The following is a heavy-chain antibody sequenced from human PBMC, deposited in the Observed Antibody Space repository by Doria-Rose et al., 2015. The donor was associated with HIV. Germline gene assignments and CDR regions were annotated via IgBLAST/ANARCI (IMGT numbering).Heavy chain of an antibody. D-gene: IGHD3-10*01. Sequence: QVQLQESGPGLVRPSQTLSLTCTVSGDSISSGASFWSWIRQPPGPGPERIGYISSSGTTYYYPSLRGRLTISLDASKNQFSLNLNSVTAADTAVYYCARARNYGFPHFFDFWGQGTLVTVSS. CDR3: ARARNYGFPHFFDF. V-gene: IGHV4-30-4*01. CDR2: ISSSGTT. J-gene: IGHJ4*02. CDR1: GDSISSGASF.